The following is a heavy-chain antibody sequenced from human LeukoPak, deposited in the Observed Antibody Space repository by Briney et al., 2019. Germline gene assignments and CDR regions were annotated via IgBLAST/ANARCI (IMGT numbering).Heavy chain of an antibody. CDR1: GYTFTGYY. V-gene: IGHV1-2*02. CDR2: INPNSGDT. J-gene: IGHJ5*02. Sequence: ASVKVSCKASGYTFTGYYIHWVRQAPGQGLEWMGWINPNSGDTHYAQKFQGRVTMTRDTSISTAYMDLNSLISDDTAVYYCARVQYQLLFEGNWFDPWGQRTLVTVSS. D-gene: IGHD2-2*01. CDR3: ARVQYQLLFEGNWFDP.